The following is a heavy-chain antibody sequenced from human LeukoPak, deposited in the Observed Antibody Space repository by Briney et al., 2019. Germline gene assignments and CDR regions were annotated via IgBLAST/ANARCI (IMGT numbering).Heavy chain of an antibody. CDR3: ARAPSIDAHRFDN. Sequence: GKSLRLSCAASGFTFSKYAMDWVRQVPGKGLDWVASISFDGNDVYYAASVKGRFIISRGNSRDTLSLEINSLMTEDTAVYYCARAPSIDAHRFDNWGQGTLVSVSS. J-gene: IGHJ4*02. CDR1: GFTFSKYA. CDR2: ISFDGNDV. V-gene: IGHV3-30-3*01. D-gene: IGHD6-6*01.